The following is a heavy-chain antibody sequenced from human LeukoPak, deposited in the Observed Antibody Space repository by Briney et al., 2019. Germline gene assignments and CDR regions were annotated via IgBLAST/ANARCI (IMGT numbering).Heavy chain of an antibody. CDR3: ARVLVVPAAMLCWYFDL. J-gene: IGHJ2*01. CDR2: IYYSGSA. Sequence: SQTLSLTCTVSGGSISSYYWSWIRQPPGKGLEWIGYIYYSGSANYNPSLKSRVTISVDTSKNQFSLKLSSVTAADTAVYYCARVLVVPAAMLCWYFDLWGRGTLVTVSS. V-gene: IGHV4-59*08. D-gene: IGHD2-2*01. CDR1: GGSISSYY.